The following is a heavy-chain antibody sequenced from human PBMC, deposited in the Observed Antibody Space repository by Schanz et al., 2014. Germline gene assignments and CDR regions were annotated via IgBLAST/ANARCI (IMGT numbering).Heavy chain of an antibody. Sequence: VQLVESGGGLVQPGGSLRLSCAASGFTFSDHYMDWVRQAPGKGLEWVGHVRNKNNRNTTEYAASGKGRFTISRDSTKNTLYRQMNSLKTEVTDVDEGGRRASWGRIGCRFDSWGQGTLVTVSS. J-gene: IGHJ4*02. CDR1: GFTFSDHY. D-gene: IGHD2-21*01. CDR3: GRRASWGRIGCRFDS. CDR2: VRNKNNRNTT. V-gene: IGHV3-72*01.